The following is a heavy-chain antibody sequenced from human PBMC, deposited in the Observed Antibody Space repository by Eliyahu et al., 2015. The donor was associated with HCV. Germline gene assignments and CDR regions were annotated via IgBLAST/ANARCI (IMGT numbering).Heavy chain of an antibody. CDR3: AKGVWFGEFPQYFDY. CDR2: ISSSGTNS. Sequence: SWVRQAPGKGLEWVSAISSSGTNSYYTDSVKGRFSISRDNSKNTLYLQMHRLRAEDTAVYYCAKGVWFGEFPQYFDYWGQGTLVTVSA. J-gene: IGHJ4*02. D-gene: IGHD3-10*01. V-gene: IGHV3-23*01.